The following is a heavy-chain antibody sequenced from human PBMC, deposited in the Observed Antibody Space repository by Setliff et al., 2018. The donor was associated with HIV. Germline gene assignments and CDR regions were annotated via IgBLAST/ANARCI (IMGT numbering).Heavy chain of an antibody. Sequence: PSETLSLTCNVSGDSISRFSWSWIRQPPGKGLEWIGHIYTSGSTNYNSSLKSRLTISVDTSKNQVSLKLTSVTAADTGVYYCARLFIPNYFDPWGQGTLVTVSS. D-gene: IGHD2-21*01. J-gene: IGHJ5*02. CDR3: ARLFIPNYFDP. CDR2: IYTSGST. CDR1: GDSISRFS. V-gene: IGHV4-4*08.